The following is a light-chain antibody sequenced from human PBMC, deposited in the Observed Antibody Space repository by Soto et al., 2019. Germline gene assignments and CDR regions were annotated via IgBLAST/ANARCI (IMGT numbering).Light chain of an antibody. J-gene: IGLJ1*01. CDR3: QAWDSSLGV. CDR1: KLGDKY. CDR2: QDS. Sequence: YALTQPPSVSVSPGQTASITCSGDKLGDKYACWYHQKSGQSPVLVIYQDSKRPSGIPERFSGSNSGNTAALTISGTQAMDEADYYCQAWDSSLGVFGTGTKVTVL. V-gene: IGLV3-1*01.